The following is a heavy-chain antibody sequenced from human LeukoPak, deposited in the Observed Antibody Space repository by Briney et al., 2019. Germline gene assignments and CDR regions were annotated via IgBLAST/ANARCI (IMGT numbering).Heavy chain of an antibody. CDR1: GFTFSSYA. Sequence: GGSLRLSCAASGFTFSSYAMSWVRQAPGKGLEWVSAISGSGGSTYYADSVKGRFTISRDNSKNTLYLQMNSLRAEDTAVYYCAGRYCSSTSCYGTEYYFDYWGQGTLVTVSS. CDR2: ISGSGGST. V-gene: IGHV3-23*01. J-gene: IGHJ4*02. CDR3: AGRYCSSTSCYGTEYYFDY. D-gene: IGHD2-2*01.